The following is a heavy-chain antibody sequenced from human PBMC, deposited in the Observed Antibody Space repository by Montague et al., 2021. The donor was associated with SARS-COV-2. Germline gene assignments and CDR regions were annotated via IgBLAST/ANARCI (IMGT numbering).Heavy chain of an antibody. CDR1: GGSLSGFY. J-gene: IGHJ4*02. CDR3: ARSHDYRGNDYFDS. D-gene: IGHD4-23*01. V-gene: IGHV4-34*01. Sequence: SETLSLTCAVYGGSLSGFYWTWIRQAPGKGLEWVGEITHGGSTSYSPALKSRLPISLDTSKNQFSLKLDSVTAADTATYYCARSHDYRGNDYFDSWGQGALVIVSS. CDR2: ITHGGST.